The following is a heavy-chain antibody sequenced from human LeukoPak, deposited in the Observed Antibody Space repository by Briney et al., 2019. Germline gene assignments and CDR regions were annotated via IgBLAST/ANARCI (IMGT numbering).Heavy chain of an antibody. CDR3: ARARGYSYGPNYFDY. J-gene: IGHJ4*02. CDR1: GGSISSSSYC. Sequence: KPSETLSLTCTVSGGSISSSSYCWGWIRQPPGKGLEWIGSIYYSGSTYYNPSLKSRVTISVDTSKNQFSLKLSSVTAADTAVYYCARARGYSYGPNYFDYWGQGTLVTVSS. D-gene: IGHD5-18*01. CDR2: IYYSGST. V-gene: IGHV4-39*07.